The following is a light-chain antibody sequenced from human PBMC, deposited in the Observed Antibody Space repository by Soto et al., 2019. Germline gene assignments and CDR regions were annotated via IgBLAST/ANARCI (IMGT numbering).Light chain of an antibody. CDR3: QSYDTTLSGWV. V-gene: IGLV1-40*01. CDR1: SSNIGAGYD. CDR2: VNT. J-gene: IGLJ3*02. Sequence: QSVLTQPPSVSGAPGQRVTISCTGSSSNIGAGYDVHWYQQLPGTAPKLLIYVNTNRPSGVPGRFYGSKSGTSASLAIIGLQAEDEADYYCQSYDTTLSGWVFGGGTQLTVL.